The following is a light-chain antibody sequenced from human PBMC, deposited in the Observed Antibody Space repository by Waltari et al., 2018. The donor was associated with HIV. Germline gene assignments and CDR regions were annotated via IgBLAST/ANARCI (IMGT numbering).Light chain of an antibody. CDR3: MQSIQPSLT. V-gene: IGKV2D-29*02. J-gene: IGKJ4*01. CDR2: EVS. CDR1: QSLLHSDGKTY. Sequence: DIVMTQTPLSLSVTPGQPASISCKSSQSLLHSDGKTYLYWYLQKPGQFPQLLIHEVSNRFSGVPDRFSGSGSGTDFTLKISRVEAEDVGVYYCMQSIQPSLTFGGETKVEIK.